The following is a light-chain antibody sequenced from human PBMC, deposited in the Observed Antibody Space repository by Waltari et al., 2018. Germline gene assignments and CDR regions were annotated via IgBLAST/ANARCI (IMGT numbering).Light chain of an antibody. CDR3: QQSYSTFIT. J-gene: IGKJ5*01. CDR2: AAY. Sequence: DIQLTQSPSSLSASVGDRVTISCRASQGISNFLNWYQQKPGMAPRLLIHAAYSLQSGVPLRFSGSGSGTDFSLTISSLHPEDYATYFCQQSYSTFITFGQGTRLEIK. CDR1: QGISNF. V-gene: IGKV1-39*01.